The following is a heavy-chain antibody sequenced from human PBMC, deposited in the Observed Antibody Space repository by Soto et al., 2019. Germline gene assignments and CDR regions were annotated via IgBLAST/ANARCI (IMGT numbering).Heavy chain of an antibody. J-gene: IGHJ3*02. V-gene: IGHV1-69*13. D-gene: IGHD3-22*01. CDR1: GGTSSSYA. CDR3: ARQNAVVSLQNAFPI. Sequence: GASVKVSCKASGGTSSSYAISWVRQAPGQGLEWMGGIIPIFGTANYAQKFQGRVTITADESTSTAYMELSSLRSEDTAVYYCARQNAVVSLQNAFPIWGQGTVVTVSS. CDR2: IIPIFGTA.